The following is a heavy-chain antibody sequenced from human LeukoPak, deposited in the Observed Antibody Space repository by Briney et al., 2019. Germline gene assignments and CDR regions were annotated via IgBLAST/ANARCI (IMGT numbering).Heavy chain of an antibody. J-gene: IGHJ4*02. V-gene: IGHV4-4*07. CDR3: AKEGMIRGVIDY. CDR2: VHTSGST. Sequence: SETLSLTCTVSRASISPYYWTWIRQPAGKGLEWIGHVHTSGSTNYNPSLKSRVTMSIDTSTNQFSLKLNSVTAADTAVYYCAKEGMIRGVIDYWGQGALVTASS. D-gene: IGHD3-10*01. CDR1: RASISPYY.